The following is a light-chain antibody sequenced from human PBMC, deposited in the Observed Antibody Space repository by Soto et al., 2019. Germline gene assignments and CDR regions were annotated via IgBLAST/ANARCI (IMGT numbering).Light chain of an antibody. Sequence: ELVLTQSPATLSLSPGERATLSCRASQSVAGYLAWYQQKPGQGPKLLIYDSSTRATGTPARFRGSGSGTDFTLTIRSLEPEDFAIYYCQHRSNWRMYTFGQGTKLEIK. V-gene: IGKV3-11*01. J-gene: IGKJ2*01. CDR3: QHRSNWRMYT. CDR2: DSS. CDR1: QSVAGY.